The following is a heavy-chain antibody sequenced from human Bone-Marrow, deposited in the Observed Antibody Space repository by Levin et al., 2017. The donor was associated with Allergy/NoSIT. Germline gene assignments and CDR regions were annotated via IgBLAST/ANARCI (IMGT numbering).Heavy chain of an antibody. V-gene: IGHV3-72*01. J-gene: IGHJ4*02. Sequence: GESLKISCAASGFTFSDHFTDWVRQAPGMGLEWVGRVKDKAYSYTTEYAASVKGRFTISRDDSKNSVYLQMNGLKNEDTAVYYCAMIRGSDGYWGQGTLVTVSS. CDR2: VKDKAYSYTT. CDR3: AMIRGSDGY. CDR1: GFTFSDHF. D-gene: IGHD6-19*01.